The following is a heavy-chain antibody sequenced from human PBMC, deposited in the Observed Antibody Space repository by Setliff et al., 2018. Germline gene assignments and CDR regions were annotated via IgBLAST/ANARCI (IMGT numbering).Heavy chain of an antibody. V-gene: IGHV4-59*12. CDR1: GGSISTYH. Sequence: PSETLSLTCSVSGGSISTYHWSWIRQPPEKGLEWIAYIHYSGSTNQNPSLKSRVTISVDTSTNQLSLELRSVTAADTAVYYCAREPTRTGGFYYLDVWGEGTTVTV. CDR3: AREPTRTGGFYYLDV. J-gene: IGHJ6*03. D-gene: IGHD2-2*01. CDR2: IHYSGST.